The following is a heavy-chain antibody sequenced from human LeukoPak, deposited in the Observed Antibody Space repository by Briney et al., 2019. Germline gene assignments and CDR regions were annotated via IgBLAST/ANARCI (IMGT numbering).Heavy chain of an antibody. CDR1: GYTFTGYY. J-gene: IGHJ4*02. V-gene: IGHV1-2*04. Sequence: ASVKVSCKASGYTFTGYYMHWVRQAPGQGLEWMGWINPNSGGTNYAQKFQGWVTMTRDTSISTAYMELSRLRSDDTAVYCCARVPIAAAGRGLLDYWGQGTLVTVSS. D-gene: IGHD6-13*01. CDR3: ARVPIAAAGRGLLDY. CDR2: INPNSGGT.